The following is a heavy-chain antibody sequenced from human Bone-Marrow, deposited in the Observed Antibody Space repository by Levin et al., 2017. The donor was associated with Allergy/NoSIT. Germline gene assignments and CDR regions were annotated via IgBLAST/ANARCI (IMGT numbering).Heavy chain of an antibody. V-gene: IGHV1-2*02. CDR1: GYTFTDYF. D-gene: IGHD6-19*01. CDR2: INPNSGDT. Sequence: ASVKVSCKASGYTFTDYFIHWVRLALGQGLEWMGWINPNSGDTDSSQNFQGTVTMTRDTSISTAYMEVTSLTSNDTALYYCARISSAAFDMWGQGTVVTVSS. J-gene: IGHJ3*02. CDR3: ARISSAAFDM.